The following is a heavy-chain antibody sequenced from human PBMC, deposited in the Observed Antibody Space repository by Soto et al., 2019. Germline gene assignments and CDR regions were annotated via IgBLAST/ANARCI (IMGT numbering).Heavy chain of an antibody. CDR2: IYYSGRT. CDR3: ARPIDP. CDR1: GGSISSGGYY. J-gene: IGHJ5*02. Sequence: QVQLQESGPGLVKTSQTLSLTCTVYGGSISSGGYYWRWIRQHPGKGLEWIGYIYYSGRTYYNTSLKSRVTISVDTSKNQFSLKLSSVTAADTAVYYCARPIDPWGQGTLVTVSS. V-gene: IGHV4-31*03.